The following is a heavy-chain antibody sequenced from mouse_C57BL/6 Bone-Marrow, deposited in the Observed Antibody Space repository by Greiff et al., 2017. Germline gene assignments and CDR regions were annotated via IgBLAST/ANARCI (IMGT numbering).Heavy chain of an antibody. J-gene: IGHJ4*01. CDR2: IWSGGST. Sequence: QVQLQQSGPGLVQPSQSLSITCTVSGFSLTSYGVHWVRQSPGKGLEWLGVIWSGGSTDYNAAFISRLSISKDNSKSKVFFKMNSLQADDTAIYYCAIPMMVTTYYYAMDYWGQGTSVTVSS. D-gene: IGHD2-3*01. CDR3: AIPMMVTTYYYAMDY. CDR1: GFSLTSYG. V-gene: IGHV2-2*01.